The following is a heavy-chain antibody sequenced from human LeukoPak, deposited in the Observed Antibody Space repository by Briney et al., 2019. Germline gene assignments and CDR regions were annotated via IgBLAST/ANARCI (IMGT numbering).Heavy chain of an antibody. CDR3: ITPLPYSAQ. Sequence: GSLILSCAASGFTVSSKYMSWVRQAPGKGLEWVGRIKPKTDGETTEYAAPVKGRFSISRDDSKNMLYLQMNSLKTEDTAVYYCITPLPYSAQGGQGTLVTVSS. CDR2: IKPKTDGETT. D-gene: IGHD2-21*01. J-gene: IGHJ4*02. CDR1: GFTVSSKY. V-gene: IGHV3-15*01.